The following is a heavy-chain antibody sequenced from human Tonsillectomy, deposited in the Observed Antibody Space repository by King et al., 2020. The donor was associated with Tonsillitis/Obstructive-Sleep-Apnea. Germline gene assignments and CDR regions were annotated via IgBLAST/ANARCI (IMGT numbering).Heavy chain of an antibody. CDR3: ARDQDYGSGSYFHYYYYMDV. CDR2: IYSCGST. D-gene: IGHD3-10*01. V-gene: IGHV3-53*01. CDR1: GFTVSSND. Sequence: VQLVESGGGLFQPGGSLRLSCSASGFTVSSNDMSWVRQAPGKGLAWGSVIYSCGSTYYAGSVKGRFTISRDDSKNTLYLQMNSLRAEDTAVYYCARDQDYGSGSYFHYYYYMDVWGKGTTVTVSS. J-gene: IGHJ6*03.